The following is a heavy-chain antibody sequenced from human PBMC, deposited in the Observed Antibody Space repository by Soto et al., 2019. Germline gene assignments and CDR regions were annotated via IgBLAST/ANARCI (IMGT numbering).Heavy chain of an antibody. CDR2: IYDGDTT. CDR1: GFSVRANY. Sequence: EVQLVESGGGLIQPGGSLRLSCVVSGFSVRANYMSWVRQAPGKGLEWVSVIYDGDTTYYADSVKGRFIISRDISKNILYLQMNILRAEDTAVYYCHGYGYWGQGTLVTVSS. V-gene: IGHV3-53*01. D-gene: IGHD5-18*01. CDR3: HGYGY. J-gene: IGHJ4*02.